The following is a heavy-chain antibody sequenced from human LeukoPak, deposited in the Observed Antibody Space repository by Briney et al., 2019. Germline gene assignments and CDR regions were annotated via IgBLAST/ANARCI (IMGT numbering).Heavy chain of an antibody. Sequence: GGSLRLSCAASGSTFSSYAMSWVRQAPGKGPEWVSAISGSGGSTYYADSVKGRFTISRDNSKNTLYLQMNSLRAEDTAVYYCAKGGTGYYFDYWGQGTLVTVSS. D-gene: IGHD1-14*01. CDR2: ISGSGGST. CDR1: GSTFSSYA. J-gene: IGHJ4*02. CDR3: AKGGTGYYFDY. V-gene: IGHV3-23*01.